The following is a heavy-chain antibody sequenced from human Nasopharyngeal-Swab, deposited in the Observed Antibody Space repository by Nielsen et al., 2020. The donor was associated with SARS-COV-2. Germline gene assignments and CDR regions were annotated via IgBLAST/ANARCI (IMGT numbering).Heavy chain of an antibody. Sequence: SETLSLTCTVSGGSISSYYWSWIRQPPGKGLEWIGYIYYGGSTNYNPSLKSRVTISVDTSKNQFSLKLSSVTAADTAVYYCARGFEYGSGSYYRTYYYYMDVWGKGTTVTVSS. CDR3: ARGFEYGSGSYYRTYYYYMDV. D-gene: IGHD3-10*01. V-gene: IGHV4-59*01. J-gene: IGHJ6*03. CDR1: GGSISSYY. CDR2: IYYGGST.